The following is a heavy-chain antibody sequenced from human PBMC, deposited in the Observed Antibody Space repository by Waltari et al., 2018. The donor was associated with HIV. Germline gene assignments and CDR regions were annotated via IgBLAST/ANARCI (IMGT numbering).Heavy chain of an antibody. Sequence: QGQLVQSGAEVKQSGASVRISCRAHGYHFTNYDINWLRQATGQGLEWMGWMNPSTGNAGYAHNFQGRVTMTRDIPINTAYMELSGLTSHDTAVYYCSTSRPGAMFGDAWGQGTLVTVSS. CDR1: GYHFTNYD. CDR3: STSRPGAMFGDA. D-gene: IGHD3-3*01. CDR2: MNPSTGNA. V-gene: IGHV1-8*01. J-gene: IGHJ5*02.